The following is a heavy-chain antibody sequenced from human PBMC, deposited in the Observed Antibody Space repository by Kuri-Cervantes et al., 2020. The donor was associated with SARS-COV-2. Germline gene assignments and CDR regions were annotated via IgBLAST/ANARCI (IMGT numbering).Heavy chain of an antibody. Sequence: GESLKISCTASGFTFGDYAMNWVRQAPGKGLEWVSSISSSSSYIYYADSVKGRFTISRDNAKNSLYLQMNSLRAEDTAVYYCARDGYNYGYWGQGTLVTVSS. J-gene: IGHJ4*02. V-gene: IGHV3-21*01. CDR3: ARDGYNYGY. CDR1: GFTFGDYA. D-gene: IGHD5-24*01. CDR2: ISSSSSYI.